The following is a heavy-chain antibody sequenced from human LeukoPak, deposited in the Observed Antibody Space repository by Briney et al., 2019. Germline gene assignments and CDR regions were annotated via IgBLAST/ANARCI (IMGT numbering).Heavy chain of an antibody. CDR2: ISRSGSTT. Sequence: GGSLRLSCAASGFTFSSYAMSWVRQAPGKGLEWVSYISRSGSTTNYADSVKGRFTISRDNAKNSLYLQMNSLRAEDTAVYYCAESNTVNAFDIWGQGTMVTVSS. CDR3: AESNTVNAFDI. D-gene: IGHD4-17*01. V-gene: IGHV3-48*03. J-gene: IGHJ3*02. CDR1: GFTFSSYA.